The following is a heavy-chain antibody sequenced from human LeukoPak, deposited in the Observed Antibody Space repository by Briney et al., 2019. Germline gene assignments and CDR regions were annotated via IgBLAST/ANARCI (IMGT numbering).Heavy chain of an antibody. CDR1: GFTFSSYS. CDR2: ISSSSSYI. J-gene: IGHJ5*02. V-gene: IGHV3-21*01. CDR3: ARAVAGTSSRFLASSWFDP. D-gene: IGHD6-19*01. Sequence: PGGSLRLSRAASGFTFSSYSMNWVRQAPGKGLEWVSSISSSSSYIYYADSVKGRFTISRDNAKNSLYLQMNSLRAEDTAVYYCARAVAGTSSRFLASSWFDPWGQGTLVTVSS.